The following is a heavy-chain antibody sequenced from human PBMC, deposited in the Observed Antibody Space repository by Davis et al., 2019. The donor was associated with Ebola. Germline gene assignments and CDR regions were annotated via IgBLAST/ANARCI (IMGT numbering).Heavy chain of an antibody. J-gene: IGHJ6*04. CDR1: GGSISSSSYY. CDR2: IYYSGST. D-gene: IGHD6-13*01. CDR3: ARDSSSWYESAYYYGMDV. Sequence: GSLRLSCTVSGGSISSSSYYWGWIRQPPGKGLEWIGTIYYSGSTYYNPSLKSRVTISVDTSKNQVSLKLSSVTAADTAVYYCARDSSSWYESAYYYGMDVWGKGTTVTVSS. V-gene: IGHV4-39*01.